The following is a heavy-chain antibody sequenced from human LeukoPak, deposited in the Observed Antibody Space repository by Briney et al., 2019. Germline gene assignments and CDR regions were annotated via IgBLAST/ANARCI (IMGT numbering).Heavy chain of an antibody. CDR3: ARSQGYCSGGSCLQGGWFDP. CDR2: IYPGDSDT. CDR1: GYSFTNYW. J-gene: IGHJ5*02. V-gene: IGHV5-51*01. Sequence: GESLKISCKGSGYSFTNYWIGWVRQMPGKGWEWMGLIYPGDSDTRYSPSFQGQVTISADKSISTTYLQWSSLKASDTAMYYCARSQGYCSGGSCLQGGWFDPWGRGTLVTVSS. D-gene: IGHD2-15*01.